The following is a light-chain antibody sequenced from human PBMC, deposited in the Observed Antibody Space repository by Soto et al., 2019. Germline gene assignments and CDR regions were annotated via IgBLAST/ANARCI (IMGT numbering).Light chain of an antibody. CDR1: QSVSSTY. V-gene: IGKV3-20*01. Sequence: EVVLTQSPGTLSLSPGERATLSCRTSQSVSSTYLDWYQHKPGRGTRLLIYAASNLQSGVPSRFSGSGSGTEFTLTISSLQHEDFATYFFQQSYTTPVYTFGQGTKLEIK. CDR3: QQSYTTPVYT. CDR2: AAS. J-gene: IGKJ2*01.